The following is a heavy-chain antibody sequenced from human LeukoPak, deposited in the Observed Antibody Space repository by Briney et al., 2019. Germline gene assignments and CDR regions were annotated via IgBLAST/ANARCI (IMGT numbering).Heavy chain of an antibody. CDR3: ARGPNRLLWFGESTGRYYYMDV. CDR1: GGTFSSYA. V-gene: IGHV1-69*13. D-gene: IGHD3-10*01. Sequence: GASVKVSCKASGGTFSSYAISWVRQAPGQGLEWMGGIIPIFGTANYAQKFQGRVTITADESTSTAYMELSSLRSEDTAVYYCARGPNRLLWFGESTGRYYYMDVWGKGTTVTISS. CDR2: IIPIFGTA. J-gene: IGHJ6*03.